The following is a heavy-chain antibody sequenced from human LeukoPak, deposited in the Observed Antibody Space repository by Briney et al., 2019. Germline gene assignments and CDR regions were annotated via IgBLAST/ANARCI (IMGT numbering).Heavy chain of an antibody. J-gene: IGHJ4*02. D-gene: IGHD7-27*01. Sequence: GGSLRLSCAASGFTFSSYAMSWVRQAPGKGLEWVAFIRYDGSNKYYADSVKGRFTISRDNSKNTLYLQMNSLRAEDTAVYYCAKEDSWGWAYWGQGTLVTVSS. CDR2: IRYDGSNK. CDR1: GFTFSSYA. CDR3: AKEDSWGWAY. V-gene: IGHV3-30*02.